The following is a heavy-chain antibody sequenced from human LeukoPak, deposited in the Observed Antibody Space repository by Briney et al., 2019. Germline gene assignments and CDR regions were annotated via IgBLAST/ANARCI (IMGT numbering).Heavy chain of an antibody. V-gene: IGHV4-59*08. CDR1: GGSISTYY. Sequence: SDTLSLTCTVSGGSISTYYRSWIRQPPGKGLEWIGYIHYIYYSGSTNYNPSLKSRVTISVDTSKNQFSLKLSSVTAADTAVYYCARQSPSSDDAFDIWGQGTMVTVSS. CDR2: IHYIYYSGST. CDR3: ARQSPSSDDAFDI. J-gene: IGHJ3*02.